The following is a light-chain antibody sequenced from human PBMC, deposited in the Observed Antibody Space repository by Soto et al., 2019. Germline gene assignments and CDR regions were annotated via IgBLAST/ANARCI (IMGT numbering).Light chain of an antibody. V-gene: IGLV3-1*01. CDR3: QAWDSSTGVV. J-gene: IGLJ2*01. Sequence: SSELTQPPSVSVSPGQTASITCSGAKLGDKYACWYQQKPRQSPVLVIYQDSKRPSGIPERFSGSNSGNTATLTISGTQAMDEADYYCQAWDSSTGVVFGGGTKVTVL. CDR1: KLGDKY. CDR2: QDS.